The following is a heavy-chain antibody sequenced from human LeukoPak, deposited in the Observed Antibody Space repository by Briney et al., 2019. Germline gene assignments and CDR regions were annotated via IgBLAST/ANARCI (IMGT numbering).Heavy chain of an antibody. CDR1: GGTFTGYY. CDR2: INPNSGGT. D-gene: IGHD2-2*03. Sequence: ASVKVSCKASGGTFTGYYMHWVRQAPGQGLEWMGWINPNSGGTNYAQKFQGRVTMTRDTSISTAYMELSRLRSDDTAVYYCARAAGRGYCSSTSCGRFDPWGQGTLVTVSS. J-gene: IGHJ5*02. V-gene: IGHV1-2*02. CDR3: ARAAGRGYCSSTSCGRFDP.